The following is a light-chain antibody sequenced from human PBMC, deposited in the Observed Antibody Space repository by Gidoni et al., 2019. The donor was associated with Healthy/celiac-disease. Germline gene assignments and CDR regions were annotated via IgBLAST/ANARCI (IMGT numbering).Light chain of an antibody. J-gene: IGKJ2*01. Sequence: IVLPLSPVTLSLSPGERSTLSCRASQSVRSSYLAWYQQKPGQAPRLLIYGASSRATGIPDRFSGRGSGTDFTLTISRLEPEEFAVYYWQQDGSSPYTFGQGTKLEIK. V-gene: IGKV3-20*01. CDR1: QSVRSSY. CDR3: QQDGSSPYT. CDR2: GAS.